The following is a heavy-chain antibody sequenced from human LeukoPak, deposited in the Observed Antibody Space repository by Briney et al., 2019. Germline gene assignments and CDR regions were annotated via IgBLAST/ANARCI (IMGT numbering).Heavy chain of an antibody. V-gene: IGHV1-69*04. Sequence: GASVKVSCKASGGTFSSYAISWVRQAPGQGLEWMGRIIPILGIANYAQKFQGRVTITADKSTSTAYMELSSLRSEDPAVYYCARDVGLAGPFDYWGQGTLVTVSS. CDR1: GGTFSSYA. D-gene: IGHD3/OR15-3a*01. CDR3: ARDVGLAGPFDY. J-gene: IGHJ4*02. CDR2: IIPILGIA.